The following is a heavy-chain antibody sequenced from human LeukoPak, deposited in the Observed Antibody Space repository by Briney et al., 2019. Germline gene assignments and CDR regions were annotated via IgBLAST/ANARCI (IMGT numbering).Heavy chain of an antibody. Sequence: SETLSLTCTVSGDSIGTYFWNWIRQPAGKGLEWIGRIYTSGSTNYNPSLKSRVTMSVDTSKNQFSLKLSSVTAADTAVYYCAREGGSGWPLAFDIWGQGTMVTVSS. J-gene: IGHJ3*02. D-gene: IGHD6-19*01. CDR1: GDSIGTYF. V-gene: IGHV4-4*07. CDR3: AREGGSGWPLAFDI. CDR2: IYTSGST.